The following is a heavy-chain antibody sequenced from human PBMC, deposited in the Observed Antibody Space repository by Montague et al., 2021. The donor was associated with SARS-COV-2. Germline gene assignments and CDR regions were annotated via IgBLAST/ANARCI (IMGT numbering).Heavy chain of an antibody. D-gene: IGHD3-22*01. V-gene: IGHV4-34*01. Sequence: SETLSLTCGINGGSLSDYYWSWIRQPPGKGLEWIGEINHRGSSNYSPSLKSRVTISVDTTKYQFSLRLSSVTAADTAVYYCARGRQHFNMIVVVMTGGEYFFDDWGQGTLVTVSS. CDR3: ARGRQHFNMIVVVMTGGEYFFDD. J-gene: IGHJ4*02. CDR1: GGSLSDYY. CDR2: INHRGSS.